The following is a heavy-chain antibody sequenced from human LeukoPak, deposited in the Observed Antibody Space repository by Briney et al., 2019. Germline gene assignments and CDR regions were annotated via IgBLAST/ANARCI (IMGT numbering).Heavy chain of an antibody. CDR1: GFTFSSYG. D-gene: IGHD6-13*01. CDR2: TRFDGSNK. V-gene: IGHV3-30*02. CDR3: AKSAPGYSNSWYCIDY. Sequence: GGSLRLSCAASGFTFSSYGMHWVRQAPGKGLEWVAFTRFDGSNKYYADSVKGRFTTSRDNSKNTLYLQMNSVRTEDTAVYYCAKSAPGYSNSWYCIDYWGQGALVTVSS. J-gene: IGHJ4*02.